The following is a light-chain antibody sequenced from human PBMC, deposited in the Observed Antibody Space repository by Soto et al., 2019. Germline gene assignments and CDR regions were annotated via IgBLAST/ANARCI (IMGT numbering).Light chain of an antibody. Sequence: EIVLTQSPATLSVSPGDRATLSCRASQSVRNNLAWYQQKPGQAPRLLIYGASTRATGIPARFSGSGSGTEFTLTISSLQSEDFATYYCQQSYSTPMYTFGQGTKVDIK. J-gene: IGKJ2*01. V-gene: IGKV3-15*01. CDR1: QSVRNN. CDR3: QQSYSTPMYT. CDR2: GAS.